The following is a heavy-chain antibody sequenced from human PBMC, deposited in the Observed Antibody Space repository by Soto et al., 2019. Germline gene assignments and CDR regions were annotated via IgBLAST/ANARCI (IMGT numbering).Heavy chain of an antibody. J-gene: IGHJ4*02. D-gene: IGHD6-13*01. CDR3: GGITVAH. V-gene: IGHV4-34*01. Sequence: SETLSLTCAVHGGSFSGYYWSWIRQPPGKGLEWIGEINHSGSTNYNPSLKSRVTISVDTPKNQFSLKLSSVTAADTAVYYCGGITVAHWGQGTQVTVSS. CDR2: INHSGST. CDR1: GGSFSGYY.